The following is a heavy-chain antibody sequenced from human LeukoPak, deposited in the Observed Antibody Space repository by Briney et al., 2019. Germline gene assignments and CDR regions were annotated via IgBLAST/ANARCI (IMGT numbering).Heavy chain of an antibody. J-gene: IGHJ3*01. CDR1: GFTFRNYG. D-gene: IGHD5-12*01. CDR2: IRLDGTNI. CDR3: AKKGGIVASILDAFDF. V-gene: IGHV3-30*02. Sequence: GGSLRLSCAASGFTFRNYGMHWVRQAPGKGLGWVAFIRLDGTNIYYGDSVKGRFTISRDNSKNTLHLQMNSLRAEDTAVYHCAKKGGIVASILDAFDFWGQGTMVTVSS.